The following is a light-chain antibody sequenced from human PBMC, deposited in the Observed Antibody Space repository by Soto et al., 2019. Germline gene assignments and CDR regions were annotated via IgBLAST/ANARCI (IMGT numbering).Light chain of an antibody. J-gene: IGLJ1*01. CDR3: QSYDSSLSALYV. V-gene: IGLV1-40*01. CDR1: SSNIGAGYD. Sequence: QSVLTQPPSVSGAPGQRVTISCTGSSSNIGAGYDVHWYQQLPGTAPKLLIDSNSNRPSGVLDRFSGSKSGTSASLAITGLQAEDEADYYCQSYDSSLSALYVFGTGTKLTVL. CDR2: SNS.